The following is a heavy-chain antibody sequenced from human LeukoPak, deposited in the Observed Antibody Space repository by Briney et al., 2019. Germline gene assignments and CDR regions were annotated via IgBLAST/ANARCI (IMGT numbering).Heavy chain of an antibody. CDR2: IKEDGSEK. CDR1: GFTFSSYW. Sequence: GGSLRLSCAAPGFTFSSYWMTWVRQALGKGLELVANIKEDGSEKYYVDSVKGRFTISRDNAKKSLHLQMNSLRAEDTAVYFCVYGGSYYVAWGQGTLVTVSS. D-gene: IGHD1-26*01. V-gene: IGHV3-7*01. J-gene: IGHJ5*02. CDR3: VYGGSYYVA.